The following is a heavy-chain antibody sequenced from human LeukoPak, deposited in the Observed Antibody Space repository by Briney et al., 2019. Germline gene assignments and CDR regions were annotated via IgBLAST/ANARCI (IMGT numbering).Heavy chain of an antibody. D-gene: IGHD2-15*01. V-gene: IGHV1-8*03. CDR1: GYTFTSYD. CDR3: ARNKFLCSGGSCYPSYYYYYMDV. CDR2: MNPNSGNT. J-gene: IGHJ6*03. Sequence: ASVKVSCKAPGYTFTSYDINWVRQATGQGLEWMGWMNPNSGNTGYAQKFQGRVTITRNTSISTAYMELSSLRSEDTAVYYCARNKFLCSGGSCYPSYYYYYMDVWGKGTTVTVSS.